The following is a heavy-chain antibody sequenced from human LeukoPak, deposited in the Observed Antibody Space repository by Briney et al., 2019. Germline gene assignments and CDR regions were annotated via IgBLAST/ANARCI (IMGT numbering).Heavy chain of an antibody. D-gene: IGHD1-14*01. CDR2: INHSGST. CDR1: GGSFSGYY. CDR3: ARGWNTRTLGY. J-gene: IGHJ4*02. V-gene: IGHV4-34*01. Sequence: SETLSLTCAVYGGSFSGYYWSWIRQPPGKGLEWIGEINHSGSTNYNPSLKSRVTVSVDTSKNQFSLKLSSVTAADTAVYYCARGWNTRTLGYWGQGTLITVSS.